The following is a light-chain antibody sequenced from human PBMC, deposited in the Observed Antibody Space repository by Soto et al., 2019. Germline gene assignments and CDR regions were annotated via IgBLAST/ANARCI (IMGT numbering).Light chain of an antibody. V-gene: IGKV3-15*01. CDR3: QQLDSYVFT. J-gene: IGKJ3*01. CDR1: QSMGSN. CDR2: GAS. Sequence: EIVVTQSPATMSVSPGERATLSCRASQSMGSNVAWYQQKPGQAPRLLIYGASTRAAGIPARFSGSGSGTDFTLTISSLQPEDFATYYCQQLDSYVFTFGPGTKVDI.